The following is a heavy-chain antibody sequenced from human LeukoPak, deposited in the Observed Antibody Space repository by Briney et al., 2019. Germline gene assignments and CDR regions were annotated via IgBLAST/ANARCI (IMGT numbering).Heavy chain of an antibody. CDR3: ARDRYYYDSSGYFSHGPDY. Sequence: SETLSLTCAVYGGSFSGYYWSWIRQPPGKGLEWIGYIYYSGSTNYNPSLKSRVTISVDTSKNQFSLKLSSVTAADTAVYYCARDRYYYDSSGYFSHGPDYWGQGTLVTVSS. CDR2: IYYSGST. V-gene: IGHV4-59*01. CDR1: GGSFSGYY. D-gene: IGHD3-22*01. J-gene: IGHJ4*02.